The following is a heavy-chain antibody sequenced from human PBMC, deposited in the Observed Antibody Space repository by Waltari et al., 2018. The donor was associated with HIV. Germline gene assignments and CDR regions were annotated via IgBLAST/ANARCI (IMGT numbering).Heavy chain of an antibody. V-gene: IGHV3-21*01. Sequence: EVQLVESGGGLVTPGGSLSLSCAAPGFTFSSYSMNWVRQAPGKGCECVASISSSSMYISYADSVKGLFTISRDNAKNSLYLQMNSLRAEDTAVYYCARQDSSGGNYYYGMDVWGQGTTVTVSS. J-gene: IGHJ6*02. CDR1: GFTFSSYS. D-gene: IGHD3-22*01. CDR2: ISSSSMYI. CDR3: ARQDSSGGNYYYGMDV.